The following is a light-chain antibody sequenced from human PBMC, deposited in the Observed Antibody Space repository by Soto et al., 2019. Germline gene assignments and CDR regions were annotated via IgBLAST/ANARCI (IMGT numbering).Light chain of an antibody. CDR3: SSYGGSNNYF. CDR2: EVS. J-gene: IGLJ1*01. CDR1: SSDIGLFNY. Sequence: QSVLTQPPSASGSPGQSVTISCTGTSSDIGLFNYVSWYQQHPGKAPKLIIYEVSQRPSGVPDRFSGSKSGNTASLTVSGLQAEDEADYYCSSYGGSNNYFFGTGTKLTVL. V-gene: IGLV2-8*01.